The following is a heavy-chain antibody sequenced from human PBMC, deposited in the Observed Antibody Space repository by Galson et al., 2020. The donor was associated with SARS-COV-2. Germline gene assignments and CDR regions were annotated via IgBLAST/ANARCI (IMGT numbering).Heavy chain of an antibody. D-gene: IGHD3-9*01. CDR2: INPKRSGT. V-gene: IGHV1-2*02. CDR3: ARGPPSKSRYFNWFGDY. CDR1: GYTFTDYY. J-gene: IGHJ4*02. Sequence: ASVKVSCKASGYTFTDYYIHWVRQAPGQGLEWMGWINPKRSGTDYAQKFQGRVTMTRDTSITTVYMELSRLTSDDSAVYYCARGPPSKSRYFNWFGDYWGQGTLVTVSS.